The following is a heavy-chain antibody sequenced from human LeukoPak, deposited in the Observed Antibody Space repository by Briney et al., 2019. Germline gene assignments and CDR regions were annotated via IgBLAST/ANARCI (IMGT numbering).Heavy chain of an antibody. V-gene: IGHV4-59*01. Sequence: SETLSLTCTVSGGSISSCHWSWIRQPPGKGLEWIGYIYYSGSTNYNPSLKSRVTISVDTSKNQFSLKLSSVTAAATAVYYCARGRTVGATVYWYFDLWGRGTLVTVSS. D-gene: IGHD1-26*01. CDR3: ARGRTVGATVYWYFDL. CDR1: GGSISSCH. CDR2: IYYSGST. J-gene: IGHJ2*01.